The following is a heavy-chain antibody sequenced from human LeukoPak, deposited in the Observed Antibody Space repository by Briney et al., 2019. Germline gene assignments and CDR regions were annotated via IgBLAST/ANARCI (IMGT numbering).Heavy chain of an antibody. D-gene: IGHD5/OR15-5a*01. CDR1: GGSISSYY. V-gene: IGHV4-59*08. J-gene: IGHJ2*01. Sequence: SETLSLTCTVSGGSISSYYWSWIRQPPGKGLEWMGYIYYSGTTNYNPSLKSRVTISVDTSKNQFSLKLSSVTAADTAVYYCARRDSVGVSTSTRYWYFDLWGRGTLVTVSS. CDR2: IYYSGTT. CDR3: ARRDSVGVSTSTRYWYFDL.